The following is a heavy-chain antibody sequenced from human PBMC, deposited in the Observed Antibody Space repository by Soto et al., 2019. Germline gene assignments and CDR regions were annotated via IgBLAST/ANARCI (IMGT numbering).Heavy chain of an antibody. Sequence: KTLETLSLTCTVSGGSISSGGYYWSWIRQHPGKGLEWIGYIYYSGSTYYNPSLKSRVTISVDTSKNQFSLKLSSVTAADTAVYYCARDHPIRYSTAPYYYGMDLWGQGTTVTVSS. J-gene: IGHJ6*02. CDR3: ARDHPIRYSTAPYYYGMDL. D-gene: IGHD2-21*01. V-gene: IGHV4-31*03. CDR2: IYYSGST. CDR1: GGSISSGGYY.